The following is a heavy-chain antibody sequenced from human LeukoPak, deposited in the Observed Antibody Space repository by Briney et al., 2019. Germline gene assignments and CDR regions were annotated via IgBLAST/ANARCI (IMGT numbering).Heavy chain of an antibody. CDR3: ARERRGGSGTYYNPYPIDY. Sequence: EGSLRLSCAASGFNFSSYSMNLVRQAPGKGLEWVSSISSSTSYIYYAGSVKGRFTISRDNAKNSLYLQMNSLRAEDTAVYYCARERRGGSGTYYNPYPIDYWGQGTLVTVSS. V-gene: IGHV3-21*01. D-gene: IGHD3-10*01. CDR1: GFNFSSYS. J-gene: IGHJ4*02. CDR2: ISSSTSYI.